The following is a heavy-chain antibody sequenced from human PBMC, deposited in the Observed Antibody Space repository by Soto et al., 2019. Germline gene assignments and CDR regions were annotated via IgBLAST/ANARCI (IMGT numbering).Heavy chain of an antibody. CDR1: GGTFSSYA. V-gene: IGHV1-69*13. Sequence: VASVKVSCKASGGTFSSYAISWVRQAPGQGLEWMGGIIPIFGTANYAQKFQGRVTITADESTSTAYMELGSLRSEDTAVYYCARTPKTYYYDSSGYYWFDPWGQGTLVTVSS. CDR2: IIPIFGTA. CDR3: ARTPKTYYYDSSGYYWFDP. J-gene: IGHJ5*02. D-gene: IGHD3-22*01.